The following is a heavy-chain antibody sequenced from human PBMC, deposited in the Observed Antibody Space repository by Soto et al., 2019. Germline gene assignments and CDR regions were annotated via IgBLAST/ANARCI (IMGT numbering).Heavy chain of an antibody. CDR2: FSSSSGYT. CDR1: GFTFSNYA. Sequence: PGGSLRLSCTASGFTFSNYAMSWVRQAPGKGLEWVSTFSSSSGYTYYADSVKGRFTISRDNAKNSLYLQMNSLRAEDTAVYYCARDTYYDFWSGYYTGINYYYYYMDVWGKGTTVTVSS. D-gene: IGHD3-3*01. CDR3: ARDTYYDFWSGYYTGINYYYYYMDV. V-gene: IGHV3-21*01. J-gene: IGHJ6*03.